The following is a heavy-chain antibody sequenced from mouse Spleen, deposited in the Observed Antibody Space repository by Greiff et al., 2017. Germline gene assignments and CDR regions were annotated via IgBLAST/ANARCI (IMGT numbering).Heavy chain of an antibody. CDR1: GYTFTDYY. V-gene: IGHV1-76*01. CDR3: AGGGFYYDYDVWFAY. CDR2: IYPGSGNT. Sequence: VQLQQSGAELVRPGASVKLSCKASGYTFTDYYINWVKQRPGQGLEWIARIYPGSGNTYYNEKFKGKATLTAEKSSSTAYMQLSSLTSEDSAVYFCAGGGFYYDYDVWFAYWGQGTLVTVSA. J-gene: IGHJ3*01. D-gene: IGHD2-4*01.